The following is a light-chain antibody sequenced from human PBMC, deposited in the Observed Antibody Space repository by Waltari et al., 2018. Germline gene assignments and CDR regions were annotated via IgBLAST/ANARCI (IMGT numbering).Light chain of an antibody. CDR3: QHYVRLPVT. Sequence: EFVLTQSPGTLSLSPGERAILSCWASLSVGESLAWCQQQPGQAPRLLFYGASSRATGIPGRFSGSGSGTVISLSISRLEPEDFAVYYCQHYVRLPVTFGQGTKVEIK. CDR2: GAS. CDR1: LSVGES. J-gene: IGKJ1*01. V-gene: IGKV3-20*01.